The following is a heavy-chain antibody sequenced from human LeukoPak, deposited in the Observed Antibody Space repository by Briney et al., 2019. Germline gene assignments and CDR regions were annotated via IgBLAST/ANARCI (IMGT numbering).Heavy chain of an antibody. CDR1: GGSISSYY. Sequence: PSETLSLTCTVSGGSISSYYWSWIRQPPGTGLDWIGYIYYSGSTNYNPSLKSRVTISVDTSKNQFSLKLSSVTAADTAVYYCARQGGGFWYFDLWGRGTLVTVSS. CDR3: ARQGGGFWYFDL. V-gene: IGHV4-59*08. D-gene: IGHD6-25*01. CDR2: IYYSGST. J-gene: IGHJ2*01.